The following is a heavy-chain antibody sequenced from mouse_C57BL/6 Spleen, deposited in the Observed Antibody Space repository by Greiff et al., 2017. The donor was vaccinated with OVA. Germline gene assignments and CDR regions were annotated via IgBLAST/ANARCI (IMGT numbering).Heavy chain of an antibody. J-gene: IGHJ2*01. CDR3: SSYTAAPDY. CDR2: IDPEDGET. Sequence: EVQLQQSGAELVKPGASVKLSCTASGFTITDYYMHWVKQRPEQGLEWIGRIDPEDGETQYAPKFQGKATITVDTSSNTAYLQLSSLTSEDAAVYDCSSYTAAPDYWGQGTTLTVSS. CDR1: GFTITDYY. V-gene: IGHV14-2*01. D-gene: IGHD1-2*01.